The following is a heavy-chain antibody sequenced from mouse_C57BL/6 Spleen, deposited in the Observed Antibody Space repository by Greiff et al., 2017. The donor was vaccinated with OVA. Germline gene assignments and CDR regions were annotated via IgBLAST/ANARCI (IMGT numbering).Heavy chain of an antibody. CDR2: IYPGDGDT. J-gene: IGHJ4*01. CDR1: GYAFSSYW. CDR3: ARYYDYDHYYAMDY. D-gene: IGHD2-4*01. V-gene: IGHV1-80*01. Sequence: QVQLQQSGAELVKPGASVKISCKASGYAFSSYWMNWVKQRPGQGLEWIGQIYPGDGDTNYNGKFKGKATLTADKSSSTAYMQLSSLTSEDSAVYFCARYYDYDHYYAMDYWGQGTSVTVSS.